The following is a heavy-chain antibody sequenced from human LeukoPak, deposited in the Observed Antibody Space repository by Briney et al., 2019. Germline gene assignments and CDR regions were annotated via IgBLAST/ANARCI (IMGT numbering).Heavy chain of an antibody. Sequence: ASVKVSCKASGYTFTGYYMHWVRQAPGRGLEWMGIINPSGGSTSYAQKFQGRVTMTRDMSTSTVYMELSSLRSEDTAVYYCARDGEVATIRVGYYYYYMDVWGKGTTVTVSS. J-gene: IGHJ6*03. CDR3: ARDGEVATIRVGYYYYYMDV. CDR1: GYTFTGYY. D-gene: IGHD5-12*01. CDR2: INPSGGST. V-gene: IGHV1-46*01.